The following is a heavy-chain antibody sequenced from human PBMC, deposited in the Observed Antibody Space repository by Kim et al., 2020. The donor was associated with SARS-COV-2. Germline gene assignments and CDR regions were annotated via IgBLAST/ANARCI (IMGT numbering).Heavy chain of an antibody. CDR1: GGSISSSTSY. Sequence: ETLSLTCTVSGGSISSSTSYWGWIRQPPGKGLEWIGTLYSSGSTYYNPSLKSQVTISVDTSNNQFSLRLSSVAAADTAVYYCARQGGVDYYDSRGHFDLWGRGTLVTVSS. D-gene: IGHD3-22*01. J-gene: IGHJ2*01. V-gene: IGHV4-39*01. CDR2: LYSSGST. CDR3: ARQGGVDYYDSRGHFDL.